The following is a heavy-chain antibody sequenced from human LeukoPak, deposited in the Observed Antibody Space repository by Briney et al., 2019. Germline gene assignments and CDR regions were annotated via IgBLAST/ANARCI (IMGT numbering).Heavy chain of an antibody. D-gene: IGHD2-15*01. CDR2: INSDARRP. V-gene: IGHV3-74*01. Sequence: PGGSLRLSCAASGFTVRDYWMHWVRQVPGKGLVWVSRINSDARRPSYAGFVKGRFTISRGNAKNTLYLQMNSLRVEDTALYYCARETREAGSGDHQTDAFDIWGQGTMVSVSS. CDR1: GFTVRDYW. CDR3: ARETREAGSGDHQTDAFDI. J-gene: IGHJ3*02.